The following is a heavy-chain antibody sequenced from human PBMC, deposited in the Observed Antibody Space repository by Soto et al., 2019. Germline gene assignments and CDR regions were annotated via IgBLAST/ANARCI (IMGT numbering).Heavy chain of an antibody. CDR2: TYYRSKWYS. V-gene: IGHV6-1*01. CDR3: VRDGYSSSYDFDY. J-gene: IGHJ4*02. CDR1: GDSVSDNSAS. D-gene: IGHD6-6*01. Sequence: QVQLQQSGPGLVRPSQTLSLTCAISGDSVSDNSASWNWIRQSPSRGLEWLGRTYYRSKWYSDYGVSLQGRMSIHADPSRNQFSRQLYSVTPEDTAVYYCVRDGYSSSYDFDYWGQGTLVTVSS.